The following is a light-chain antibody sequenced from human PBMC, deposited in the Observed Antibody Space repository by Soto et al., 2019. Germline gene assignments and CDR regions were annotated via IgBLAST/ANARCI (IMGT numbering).Light chain of an antibody. CDR3: QQGHNWPLT. CDR2: GAS. CDR1: QSITSE. Sequence: EIGMTKSPATLSLSPGEKAALSARASQSITSELARYKQKPAQPPRLLIYGASTRAPGVPARFTGSESSSEFTLTIRGLQSEDFAVYYWQQGHNWPLTFGQGTRLEI. V-gene: IGKV3-15*01. J-gene: IGKJ2*01.